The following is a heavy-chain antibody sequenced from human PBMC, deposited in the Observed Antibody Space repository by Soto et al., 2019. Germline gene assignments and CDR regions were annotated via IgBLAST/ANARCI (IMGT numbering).Heavy chain of an antibody. J-gene: IGHJ6*02. V-gene: IGHV4-31*03. Sequence: SETLSLTCSVAGASVRSAGYHWNWIRQSPGKGLEWIGDIYYSGRTTYNPSLTSRVTISIDTSKNQFSLMLRSVTAADTAVYYGATEHYFDSSNDLKDVGGQGITVT. CDR2: IYYSGRT. D-gene: IGHD3-22*01. CDR3: ATEHYFDSSNDLKDV. CDR1: GASVRSAGYH.